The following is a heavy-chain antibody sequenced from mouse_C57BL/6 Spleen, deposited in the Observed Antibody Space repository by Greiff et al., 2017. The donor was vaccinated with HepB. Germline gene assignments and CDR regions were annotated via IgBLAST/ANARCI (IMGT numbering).Heavy chain of an antibody. D-gene: IGHD2-4*01. Sequence: EVHLVETGGGLVQPKGSLKLSCAASGFSFNTYAMNWVRQAPGKGLEWVARIRSKSNNYATYYADSVKDRFPISRDDSESMLYLQMNNVKTEDTAMYYCVRQIYYDYDGAYWGQGTLVTVSA. CDR2: IRSKSNNYAT. CDR3: VRQIYYDYDGAY. V-gene: IGHV10-1*01. CDR1: GFSFNTYA. J-gene: IGHJ3*01.